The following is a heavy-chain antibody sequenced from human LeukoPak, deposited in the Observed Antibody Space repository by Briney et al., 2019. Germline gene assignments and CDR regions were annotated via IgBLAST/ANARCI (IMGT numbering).Heavy chain of an antibody. CDR2: INHSGST. J-gene: IGHJ5*02. D-gene: IGHD3-10*01. Sequence: SETLSLTCAVYGGSFSGYYWSWIRQPPGKGLEWIGEINHSGSTNYNPSLKSRVTISVDTSKNQFSLKLSSVTAADTAVYYCARGFTMVRGVINWFDPWGQGTLVTVSS. CDR3: ARGFTMVRGVINWFDP. CDR1: GGSFSGYY. V-gene: IGHV4-34*01.